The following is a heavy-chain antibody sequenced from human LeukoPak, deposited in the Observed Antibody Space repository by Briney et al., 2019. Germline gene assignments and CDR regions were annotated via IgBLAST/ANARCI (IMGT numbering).Heavy chain of an antibody. Sequence: GGSLRLSCAVSGFTFSNYGMHWVRQAPGKGLEWVAFIRYDGSNKYYADSVKGRFTISRDNSKNTLHLQMNSLRAEDAAVYYCAKGGIAVAGTSYYYYMDVWGKGTTVTISS. CDR3: AKGGIAVAGTSYYYYMDV. CDR2: IRYDGSNK. D-gene: IGHD6-19*01. CDR1: GFTFSNYG. V-gene: IGHV3-30*02. J-gene: IGHJ6*03.